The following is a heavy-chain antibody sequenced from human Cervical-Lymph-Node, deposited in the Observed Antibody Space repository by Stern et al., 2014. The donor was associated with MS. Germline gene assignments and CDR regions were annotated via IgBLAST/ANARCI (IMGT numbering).Heavy chain of an antibody. D-gene: IGHD5-18*01. CDR1: GGTFSSYA. CDR2: TIPIFGTA. V-gene: IGHV1-69*01. CDR3: ARDRRTSMVTNYYYYGMDV. J-gene: IGHJ6*02. Sequence: VQLVESGAEVKKPGSSVKVSCKASGGTFSSYAISWVRQAPGQGLEWMGGTIPIFGTANYAQKFQGRVTITADESTSTAYMELSSLRSEDTAVYYCARDRRTSMVTNYYYYGMDVWGQGTTVTVSS.